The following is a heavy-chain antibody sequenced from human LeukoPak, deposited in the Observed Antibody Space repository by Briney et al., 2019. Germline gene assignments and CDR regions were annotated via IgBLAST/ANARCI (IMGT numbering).Heavy chain of an antibody. V-gene: IGHV4-59*01. Sequence: PSETLSLTCTVSGGSISSYYWSWIRQHPGKGLEWIGHIYYSGSTNYNPSLKSRVTITVDTSKTQFSLKLSSVTAADTAVYYCARALPGIAAAGTFDYWGQGTLVTVSS. CDR3: ARALPGIAAAGTFDY. D-gene: IGHD6-13*01. CDR2: IYYSGST. J-gene: IGHJ4*02. CDR1: GGSISSYY.